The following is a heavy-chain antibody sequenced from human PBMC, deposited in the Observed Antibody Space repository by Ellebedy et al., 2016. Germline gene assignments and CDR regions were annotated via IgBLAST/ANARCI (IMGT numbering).Heavy chain of an antibody. V-gene: IGHV1-18*04. CDR3: ARGISYCGGDCSLWFDP. D-gene: IGHD2-21*02. CDR1: GYTFTSYG. CDR2: ISAYNGNT. J-gene: IGHJ5*02. Sequence: ASVKVSCKASGYTFTSYGISWVRQAPGQGLEWMGWISAYNGNTNYAQKLQGRVTMTTDTSTSTAYMELRSLRSDDTAVYYCARGISYCGGDCSLWFDPWGQGTLVTVSS.